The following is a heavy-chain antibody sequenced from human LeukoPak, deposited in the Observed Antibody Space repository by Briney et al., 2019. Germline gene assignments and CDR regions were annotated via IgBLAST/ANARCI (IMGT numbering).Heavy chain of an antibody. Sequence: GGSLRFSCAASGFTFSSYAMSWVRQAPGKGLEWVSAISGSGGSTYYADSVKGRFTISRDNSKNTLYLQMNSLRAEDTAAYYCAKEGSGDDAFDIWGQGTMVTVSS. V-gene: IGHV3-23*01. J-gene: IGHJ3*02. CDR1: GFTFSSYA. CDR2: ISGSGGST. D-gene: IGHD3-10*01. CDR3: AKEGSGDDAFDI.